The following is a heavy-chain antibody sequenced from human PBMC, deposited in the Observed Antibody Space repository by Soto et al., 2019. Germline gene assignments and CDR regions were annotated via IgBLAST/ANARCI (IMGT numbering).Heavy chain of an antibody. CDR1: GFTFSSYA. V-gene: IGHV3-30-3*01. CDR3: ARDRYYYGSGTIYWSYYYYGMDV. Sequence: GGSLRLSCVASGFTFSSYAMHWVCQAPGKGLEWVAVISYDGSNKYYADSVKGRFTISRDNSKNTLYLQMNSLRAEDTAVYYCARDRYYYGSGTIYWSYYYYGMDVWGQGTTVTVSS. CDR2: ISYDGSNK. D-gene: IGHD3-10*01. J-gene: IGHJ6*02.